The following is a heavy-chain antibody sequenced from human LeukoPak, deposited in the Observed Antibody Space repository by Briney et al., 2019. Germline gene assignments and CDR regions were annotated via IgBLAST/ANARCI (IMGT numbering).Heavy chain of an antibody. V-gene: IGHV1-8*01. J-gene: IGHJ3*02. CDR1: GYTFTSYD. D-gene: IGHD5-18*01. CDR2: MNPNSGNT. CDR3: ARARSSYGYGDAFDI. Sequence: GASVKVSCKASGYTFTSYDINWVRQATGQGLEWMGRMNPNSGNTGYAQKFQGRVTMTRNTSISTAYMELSSLRAEDTAVYYCARARSSYGYGDAFDIWGQGTMVTVSS.